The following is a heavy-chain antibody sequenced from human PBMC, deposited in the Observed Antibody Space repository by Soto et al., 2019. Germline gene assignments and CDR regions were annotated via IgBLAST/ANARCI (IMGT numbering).Heavy chain of an antibody. CDR3: AREVGAPNDAFDI. D-gene: IGHD1-26*01. J-gene: IGHJ3*02. CDR1: GGSISSGGYY. V-gene: IGHV4-31*03. CDR2: IYYSGST. Sequence: QVQLQESGPGLVKPSQTLSLTCTVSGGSISSGGYYWSWIRQHPGKGLEWIGYIYYSGSTYYNPALKSRVTISVDTSKNQFSLKLSSVTAADTAVYYCAREVGAPNDAFDIWGQGTMVTVSS.